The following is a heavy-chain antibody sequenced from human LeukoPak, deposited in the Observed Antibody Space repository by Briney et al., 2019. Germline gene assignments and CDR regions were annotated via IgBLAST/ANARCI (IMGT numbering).Heavy chain of an antibody. J-gene: IGHJ6*02. D-gene: IGHD5-24*01. Sequence: PSETLSLTCTVSGGSISSDYWNWIWQPPGKGLEWIGYIYYSGSATYNPSLNNRVTISVDRSKNQFSLRLSSVTAADTAVYYCARDPEMATPYYYGMDVWGQGTTVTVS. CDR1: GGSISSDY. CDR2: IYYSGSA. CDR3: ARDPEMATPYYYGMDV. V-gene: IGHV4-59*01.